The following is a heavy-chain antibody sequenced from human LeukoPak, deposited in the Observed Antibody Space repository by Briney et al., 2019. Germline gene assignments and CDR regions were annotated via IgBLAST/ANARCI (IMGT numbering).Heavy chain of an antibody. D-gene: IGHD3-10*01. CDR3: ARKGGLGTYGIFDY. J-gene: IGHJ4*02. CDR1: GGTFSSYT. Sequence: SVKVSCKASGGTFSSYTISWVRQAPGQGLEWMGRIIPILGEPDYAQKFQGRVTFTADMSTSTAYMELSSLRSEDTAVYYCARKGGLGTYGIFDYWGQGTLVTVSS. CDR2: IIPILGEP. V-gene: IGHV1-69*02.